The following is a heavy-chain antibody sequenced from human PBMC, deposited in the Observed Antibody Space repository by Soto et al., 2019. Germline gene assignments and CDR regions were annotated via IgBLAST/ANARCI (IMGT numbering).Heavy chain of an antibody. V-gene: IGHV1-18*01. CDR3: ARVNYYDSSGYYVNWFDP. Sequence: ASVKVSCKASGYTFTSYGISWVRQAPGQGLEWMGWISAYNGNTNYAQKLQGRVTMTTDTSTSTAYMELRSLRSDDTAVYYCARVNYYDSSGYYVNWFDPWGQGTLVTVSS. CDR2: ISAYNGNT. J-gene: IGHJ5*02. CDR1: GYTFTSYG. D-gene: IGHD3-22*01.